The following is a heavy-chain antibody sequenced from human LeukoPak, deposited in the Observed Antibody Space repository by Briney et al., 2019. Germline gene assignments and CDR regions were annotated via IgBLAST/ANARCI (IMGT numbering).Heavy chain of an antibody. J-gene: IGHJ5*01. V-gene: IGHV3-23*01. CDR1: GFTFDTYG. CDR3: AKGGHPAVVTTRFDS. CDR2: ISGSGNYM. D-gene: IGHD2-21*02. Sequence: GGSLRLSCAASGFTFDTYGMSWVRQAPGKGLEWVSSISGSGNYMYYKDSVKGRFTISRDNSKNPLLLQMNSLRAEDSAVYYCAKGGHPAVVTTRFDSWGQGTLVTVSS.